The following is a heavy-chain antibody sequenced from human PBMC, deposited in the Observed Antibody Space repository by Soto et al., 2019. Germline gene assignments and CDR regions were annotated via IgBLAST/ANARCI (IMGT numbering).Heavy chain of an antibody. J-gene: IGHJ5*02. CDR2: IYYSGST. CDR1: GGSTSSGAYY. CDR3: ARSVYSNYYWFDA. Sequence: SETLSLTCAVSGGSTSSGAYYWTWIRQHPGKGLEWIGCIYYSGSTYHNPSLKSRVTISVDTSKNQFSLKLSSVTAADTAVYFCARSVYSNYYWFDAWGQGTLVTVSS. D-gene: IGHD4-4*01. V-gene: IGHV4-31*11.